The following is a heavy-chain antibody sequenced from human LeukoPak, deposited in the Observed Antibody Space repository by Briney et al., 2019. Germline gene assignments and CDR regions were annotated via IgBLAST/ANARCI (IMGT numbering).Heavy chain of an antibody. V-gene: IGHV1-3*01. CDR2: INAGNGNT. Sequence: ASVKVSCKASGYTFTGYYMHWVRQAPGQRLEWMGWINAGNGNTKYSQKFQGRVTITRDTSASTAYMELSSLRSEDTAVYYCARTSHSGSYWGHYFDYWGQGTLVTVSS. D-gene: IGHD1-26*01. CDR3: ARTSHSGSYWGHYFDY. CDR1: GYTFTGYY. J-gene: IGHJ4*02.